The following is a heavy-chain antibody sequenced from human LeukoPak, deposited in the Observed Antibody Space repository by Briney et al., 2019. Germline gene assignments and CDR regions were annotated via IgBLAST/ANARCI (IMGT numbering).Heavy chain of an antibody. CDR3: AREWAAAGFDDYYYMDV. V-gene: IGHV4-4*07. D-gene: IGHD6-13*01. J-gene: IGHJ6*03. CDR2: IYTSGST. Sequence: ASGTLSLTCTVSGGSISSYYWSWIRQPAGKGLEWIGRIYTSGSTNYNPSLKSRVTMSVDTSKNQFSLKLSSVTAADTAVYYCAREWAAAGFDDYYYMDVWGQGTTVTVSS. CDR1: GGSISSYY.